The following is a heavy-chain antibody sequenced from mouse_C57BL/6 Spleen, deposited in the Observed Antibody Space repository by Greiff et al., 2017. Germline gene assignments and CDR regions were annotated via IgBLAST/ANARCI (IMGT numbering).Heavy chain of an antibody. D-gene: IGHD2-3*01. Sequence: EVMLVESGPGLAKPSQTLSLTCSVTGYSITSDYWNWIRKFPGNKLEYIGYISYSGSTYYNPSLKSRISITRDTSTYQYYLQLNSVTTEDTATYYCAMTNGVYYPPYARDYWGQGTSVTVSS. CDR2: ISYSGST. V-gene: IGHV3-8*01. CDR3: AMTNGVYYPPYARDY. J-gene: IGHJ4*01. CDR1: GYSITSDY.